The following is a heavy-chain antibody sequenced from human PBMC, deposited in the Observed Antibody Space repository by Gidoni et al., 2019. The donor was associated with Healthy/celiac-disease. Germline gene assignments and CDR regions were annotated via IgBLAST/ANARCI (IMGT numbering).Heavy chain of an antibody. CDR3: ARVGITTNYGMDV. D-gene: IGHD6-13*01. V-gene: IGHV3-53*04. CDR2: ICSGGST. CDR1: GFTVSSNY. Sequence: EVQLVEAGGGLVQPGGSLRRACAASGFTVSSNYMSWVRQAPGKGLNWVSVICSGGSTYYADSVKGRFTISRNNSKNTLYLQVNSLRAEDTAVYDCARVGITTNYGMDVWGQGTTITVSS. J-gene: IGHJ6*02.